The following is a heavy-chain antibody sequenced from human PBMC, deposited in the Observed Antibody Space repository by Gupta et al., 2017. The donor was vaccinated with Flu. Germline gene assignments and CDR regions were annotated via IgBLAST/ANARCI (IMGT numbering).Heavy chain of an antibody. J-gene: IGHJ4*02. D-gene: IGHD3-10*01. CDR1: GYILTEFS. CDR3: ATARGGSGTYPRLDY. Sequence: QAQEIQSGAEVKKPGASVKVPGDVAGYILTEFSIHWVGQTPGRGLEWMGGFDPQDGQSIYAQKFQGIVTLTEDTSLDTAYLELSSLRSEDTAVYYCATARGGSGTYPRLDYWGQGTLVTVSS. V-gene: IGHV1-24*01. CDR2: FDPQDGQS.